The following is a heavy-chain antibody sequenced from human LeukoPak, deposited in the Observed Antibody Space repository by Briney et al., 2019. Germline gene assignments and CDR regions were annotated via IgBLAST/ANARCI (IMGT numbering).Heavy chain of an antibody. CDR3: ARSWDHGYSYGFPQDFDY. CDR2: IYPGDSDT. CDR1: GYSFTSYW. Sequence: GESLKISCKGSGYSFTSYWIGWVRQMPGKGLEWMGIIYPGDSDTRYSPSFQGQVTISADKSISTAYLQWSSLKASDTAMYYCARSWDHGYSYGFPQDFDYWGQGTLVTVSS. J-gene: IGHJ4*02. V-gene: IGHV5-51*01. D-gene: IGHD5-18*01.